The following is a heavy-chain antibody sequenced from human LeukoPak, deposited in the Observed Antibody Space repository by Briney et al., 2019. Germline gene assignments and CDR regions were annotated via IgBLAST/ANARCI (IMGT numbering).Heavy chain of an antibody. CDR1: GYSFTSYW. CDR3: ALGFKGSGYYIDAFDI. Sequence: GESLKISCKASGYSFTSYWIGWVRQMPGKGLGWMGIIYPGDSDTRYSPSFQGQVTISADKSISTAYLQWSSLKASDTAMYYCALGFKGSGYYIDAFDIWGQGTMVTVSS. J-gene: IGHJ3*02. CDR2: IYPGDSDT. V-gene: IGHV5-51*01. D-gene: IGHD3-22*01.